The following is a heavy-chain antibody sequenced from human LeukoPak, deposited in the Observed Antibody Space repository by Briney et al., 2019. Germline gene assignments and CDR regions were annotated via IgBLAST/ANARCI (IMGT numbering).Heavy chain of an antibody. CDR1: GFTFSSYS. V-gene: IGHV3-48*01. D-gene: IGHD3-22*01. J-gene: IGHJ3*02. Sequence: GGSLRLSCAASGFTFSSYSMNWVRQAPGKGLEWVSYISSISSTMYYADSVKGRFSISRDNAKNSLYLQMNSLRAEDTAVYYCARDHHRRLYDSQARDTFDIWGRGTMVTVSS. CDR2: ISSISSTM. CDR3: ARDHHRRLYDSQARDTFDI.